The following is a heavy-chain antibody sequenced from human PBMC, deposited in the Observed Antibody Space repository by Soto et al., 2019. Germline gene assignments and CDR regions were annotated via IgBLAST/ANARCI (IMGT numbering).Heavy chain of an antibody. CDR3: AYYSLYPMLTFGGVIVMPLVFDY. V-gene: IGHV2-5*01. CDR1: GFSLSTNGVG. Sequence: SGPTLVNPTQTLTLTCSFSGFSLSTNGVGVGWIRQPPGKALEWLALIYWNDDKRYSPSLKSRLTITKDTSKNQLLLTMTNMDPVDTATYYCAYYSLYPMLTFGGVIVMPLVFDYWAQGRLVAVSS. D-gene: IGHD3-16*02. J-gene: IGHJ4*02. CDR2: IYWNDDK.